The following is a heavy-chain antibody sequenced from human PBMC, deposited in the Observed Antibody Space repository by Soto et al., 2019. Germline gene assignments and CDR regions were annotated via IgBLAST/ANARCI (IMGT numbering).Heavy chain of an antibody. J-gene: IGHJ3*02. CDR2: IYYSGSV. D-gene: IGHD3-22*01. Sequence: QVQLQESGPGLVKPSETLSLTCTVSGVSISSSYWSWIRQSPGKEMQWIGYIYYSGSVKYNPSLNSRVTISADMSRNQLSLRVTPVTAADTALYYCARVMYDSSGFSNPFDIWGQGTMVTVSS. V-gene: IGHV4-59*01. CDR1: GVSISSSY. CDR3: ARVMYDSSGFSNPFDI.